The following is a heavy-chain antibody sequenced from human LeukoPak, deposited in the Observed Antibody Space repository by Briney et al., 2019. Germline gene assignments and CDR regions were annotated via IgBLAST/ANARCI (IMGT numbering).Heavy chain of an antibody. CDR1: GGSISSSNS. CDR2: IYHSGST. Sequence: PSETLSLTCVVSGGSISSSNSWSWVRQPPGKGLEVIGEIYHSGSTNYNPSLKSRVTMSVDKSKNQFSLNLSSVTAADTAVYYCARRTSGWYGIDYWGQGTLVAVSS. V-gene: IGHV4-4*02. J-gene: IGHJ4*02. D-gene: IGHD6-19*01. CDR3: ARRTSGWYGIDY.